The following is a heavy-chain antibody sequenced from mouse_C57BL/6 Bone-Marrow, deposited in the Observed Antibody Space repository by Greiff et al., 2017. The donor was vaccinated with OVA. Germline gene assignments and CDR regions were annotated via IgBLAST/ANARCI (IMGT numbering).Heavy chain of an antibody. CDR1: GFTFSSYA. CDR3: ARGRGAWFAY. D-gene: IGHD3-1*01. V-gene: IGHV5-4*03. Sequence: EVKLMESGGGLVKPGGSLKLSCAASGFTFSSYAMSWVRQTPEQRLEWVATISDGGSYTYYPDNVKGRFTIARDNAKNNLYLQRSHLKSEDTAMYYCARGRGAWFAYWGQGTLVTVSA. CDR2: ISDGGSYT. J-gene: IGHJ3*01.